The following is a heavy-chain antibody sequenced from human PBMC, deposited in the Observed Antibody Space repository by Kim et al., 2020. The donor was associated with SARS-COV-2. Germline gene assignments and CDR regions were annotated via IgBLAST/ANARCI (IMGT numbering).Heavy chain of an antibody. D-gene: IGHD2-15*01. CDR3: ARDGWSVS. Sequence: NGNTKYSQKFQGRVTITRDTSASTAYMELSSLRSEDTAVYYCARDGWSVSWGQGTLVTVSS. V-gene: IGHV1-3*01. J-gene: IGHJ4*02. CDR2: NGNT.